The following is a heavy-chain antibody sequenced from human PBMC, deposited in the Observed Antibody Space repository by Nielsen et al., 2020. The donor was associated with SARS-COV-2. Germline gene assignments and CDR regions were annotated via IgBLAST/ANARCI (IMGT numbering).Heavy chain of an antibody. D-gene: IGHD3-10*01. J-gene: IGHJ4*02. CDR3: ARDQGFFGSYYNY. CDR1: GFTFSSYA. CDR2: ISYDGSNK. Sequence: GSLRLSCAASGFTFSSYAMHWVRQAPGKGLEWVAVISYDGSNKYYADSVKGRFTISRDNSKNTLYLQMNSLRAEDTAVYYCARDQGFFGSYYNYWGQGTLVTVSS. V-gene: IGHV3-30-3*01.